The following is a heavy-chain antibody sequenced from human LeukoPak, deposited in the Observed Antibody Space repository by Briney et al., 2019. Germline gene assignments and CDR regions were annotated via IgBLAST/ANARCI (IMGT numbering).Heavy chain of an antibody. CDR1: GYTFTSYD. CDR2: MNPNSGNT. J-gene: IGHJ4*02. Sequence: GASVKVSCKASGYTFTSYDINWVRQATGQGLEWMGWMNPNSGNTGYAQKFQGRVTITRNTSISTAYMELSSLRSEDTAVYYCATFGDGGSYYGDRSANGDFDYWGQGTLVTVSS. V-gene: IGHV1-8*03. D-gene: IGHD1-26*01. CDR3: ATFGDGGSYYGDRSANGDFDY.